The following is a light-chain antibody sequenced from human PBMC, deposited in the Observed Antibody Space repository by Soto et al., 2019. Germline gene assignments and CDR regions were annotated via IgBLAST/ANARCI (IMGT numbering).Light chain of an antibody. Sequence: QSVLTRPPSASGTPGQRVSMSCSGSSSNIGSNTVNWYQQFPGTAPKLLIYYNNQRPSGVPDRFSGSKSGTSASLAISGLQSEDEADYYCSTWDDSLNAVLFGGGTKVTVL. V-gene: IGLV1-44*01. CDR2: YNN. CDR3: STWDDSLNAVL. CDR1: SSNIGSNT. J-gene: IGLJ2*01.